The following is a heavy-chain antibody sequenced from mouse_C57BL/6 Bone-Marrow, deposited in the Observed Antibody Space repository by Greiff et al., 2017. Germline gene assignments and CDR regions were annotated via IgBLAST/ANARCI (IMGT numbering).Heavy chain of an antibody. CDR1: GFTFSSYT. CDR3: ASLYYYGSSYPPWFAY. D-gene: IGHD1-1*01. V-gene: IGHV5-9*01. J-gene: IGHJ3*01. CDR2: ISGGGGNT. Sequence: EVMLVESGGGLVKPGGSLKLSCAASGFTFSSYTMSWVRQTPEKRLEWVATISGGGGNTYYPDSVKGRFTISRDNAKNTLYLQMSSLRSEDTALYYWASLYYYGSSYPPWFAYWGQGTLVTVSA.